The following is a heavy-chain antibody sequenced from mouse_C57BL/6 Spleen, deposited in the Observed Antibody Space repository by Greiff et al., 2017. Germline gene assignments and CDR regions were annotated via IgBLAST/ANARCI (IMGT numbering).Heavy chain of an antibody. Sequence: EVKLVESGGDLVKPGGSLKLSCAASGFTFSSYGMSWVRQTPDKRLEWVATISSGGSYTYYPDSVKGRFTISRDNAKNTLYLQMSSLKSEDTAMYYCASITTVVPYYYAMDYWGQGTSVTVSS. CDR2: ISSGGSYT. CDR3: ASITTVVPYYYAMDY. V-gene: IGHV5-6*01. D-gene: IGHD1-1*01. J-gene: IGHJ4*01. CDR1: GFTFSSYG.